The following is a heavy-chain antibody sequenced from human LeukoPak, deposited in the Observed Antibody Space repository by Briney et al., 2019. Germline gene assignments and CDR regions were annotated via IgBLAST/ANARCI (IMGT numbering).Heavy chain of an antibody. Sequence: ASVKVSCKASGYTFTGYYMHWVRQAPGQGLEWMGWINPNSGGTNYAQKFQGRVTMTGDTSISTAYMELSRLRSDDTAVYYCAREGGYYGSGSYYSSGMDVWGQGTTVTVSS. J-gene: IGHJ6*02. D-gene: IGHD3-10*01. V-gene: IGHV1-2*02. CDR2: INPNSGGT. CDR1: GYTFTGYY. CDR3: AREGGYYGSGSYYSSGMDV.